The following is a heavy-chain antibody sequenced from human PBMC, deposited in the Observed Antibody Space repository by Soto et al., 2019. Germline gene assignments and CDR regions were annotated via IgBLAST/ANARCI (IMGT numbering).Heavy chain of an antibody. CDR3: ARGEGATVTTFYYYYYYGMDV. J-gene: IGHJ6*02. Sequence: PSETLSLTCAVYGGSFSGYYWSWIRQPPGKGLEWIGEINHSGSTNYNPSLKSRVTISVDTSKNQFSLKLSSVTAADTAVYYCARGEGATVTTFYYYYYYGMDVWGQGTTVTVSS. V-gene: IGHV4-34*01. CDR2: INHSGST. D-gene: IGHD4-17*01. CDR1: GGSFSGYY.